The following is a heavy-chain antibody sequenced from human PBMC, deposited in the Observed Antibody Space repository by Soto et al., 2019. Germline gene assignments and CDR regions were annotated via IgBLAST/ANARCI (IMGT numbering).Heavy chain of an antibody. CDR2: ISSSSSTI. V-gene: IGHV3-48*01. CDR1: GFTFSSYS. J-gene: IGHJ3*02. CDR3: ARKGSQWLVYDAFDI. D-gene: IGHD6-19*01. Sequence: GGSLRLSCAASGFTFSSYSMNWVRQAPGKGLEWVSYISSSSSTIYYADSVKGRFTISRDNAKNSLYLQMNSLRAEDTAVYYCARKGSQWLVYDAFDIWGQGTMVTVSS.